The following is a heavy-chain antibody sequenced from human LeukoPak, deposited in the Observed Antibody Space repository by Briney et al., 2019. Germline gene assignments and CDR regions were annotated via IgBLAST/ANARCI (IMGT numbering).Heavy chain of an antibody. Sequence: GASVKVSCKTSGYTFTAYYIHWVRQAPGQGLEWMGRIIPILGIANYAQKFQGRVTITADKSTSTAYMELSSLRSEDTAVYYCARELWFGELLNYFDYWGQGTLVTVSS. CDR3: ARELWFGELLNYFDY. CDR2: IIPILGIA. V-gene: IGHV1-69*04. CDR1: GYTFTAYY. J-gene: IGHJ4*02. D-gene: IGHD3-10*01.